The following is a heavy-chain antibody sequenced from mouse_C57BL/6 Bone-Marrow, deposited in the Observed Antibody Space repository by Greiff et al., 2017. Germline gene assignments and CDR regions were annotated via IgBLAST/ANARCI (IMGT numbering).Heavy chain of an antibody. J-gene: IGHJ1*03. Sequence: QVQLKESGPGLVAPSQRLSITCTVSGFSLTSYAISWVRQPPGKGLAWLGVLWTGGGTNYNSALKSRLSISKDNSKSQVFLKMNSLQTDDTARYYCARNYYDYDWYFDVWCTGTTVTVSS. CDR1: GFSLTSYA. CDR3: ARNYYDYDWYFDV. D-gene: IGHD2-4*01. CDR2: LWTGGGT. V-gene: IGHV2-9-1*01.